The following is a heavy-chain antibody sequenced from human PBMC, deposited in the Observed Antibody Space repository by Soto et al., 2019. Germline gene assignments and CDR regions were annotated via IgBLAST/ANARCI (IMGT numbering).Heavy chain of an antibody. CDR1: GGTFSSYA. D-gene: IGHD5-12*01. V-gene: IGHV1-69*06. Sequence: QVQLVQSGAEVKKPGSSVKVSCKASGGTFSSYAISWVRQAPGQGLEWMGGIIPIFGTTNYAQKFQGRVTITADKSTSTAYMELSSLRSEDTAVYYCARVEMATGPYYYGMDVWGQGTTVTVSS. CDR2: IIPIFGTT. CDR3: ARVEMATGPYYYGMDV. J-gene: IGHJ6*02.